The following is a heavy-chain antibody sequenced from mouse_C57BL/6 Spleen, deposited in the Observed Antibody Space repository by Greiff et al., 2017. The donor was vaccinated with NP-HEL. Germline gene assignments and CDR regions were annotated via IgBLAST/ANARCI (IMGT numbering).Heavy chain of an antibody. CDR1: GYTFTDYN. Sequence: EVQLQQSGPELVKPGASVKIPCKASGYTFTDYNMDWVKQSHGKSLEWIGDINPNNGGTIYNQKFKGKATLTVDKSSSTAYMELRSLTSEETAVYYCARKEGGDGYPAWFAYWGQGTLVTVSA. CDR2: INPNNGGT. CDR3: ARKEGGDGYPAWFAY. D-gene: IGHD2-3*01. V-gene: IGHV1-18*01. J-gene: IGHJ3*01.